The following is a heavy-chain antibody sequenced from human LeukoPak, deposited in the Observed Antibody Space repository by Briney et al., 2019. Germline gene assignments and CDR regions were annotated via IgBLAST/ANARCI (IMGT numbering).Heavy chain of an antibody. CDR2: ISWNSGSI. D-gene: IGHD6-13*01. CDR3: AKDIGVAAAAFDAFDI. Sequence: GVSLRLSCAASGFTFDDYAMHWVRQAPGEGLEWVSGISWNSGSIGYADSVKGRFTISRDNAKNSLYLQMNSLRAEDTALYYCAKDIGVAAAAFDAFDIWGQGTMVTVSS. CDR1: GFTFDDYA. V-gene: IGHV3-9*01. J-gene: IGHJ3*02.